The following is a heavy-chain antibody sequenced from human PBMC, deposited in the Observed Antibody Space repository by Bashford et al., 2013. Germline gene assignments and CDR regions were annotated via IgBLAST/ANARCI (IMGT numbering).Heavy chain of an antibody. D-gene: IGHD6-19*01. CDR3: VRDRYDSGSMDV. V-gene: IGHV3-48*03. CDR1: GYTFSSSE. J-gene: IGHJ6*02. Sequence: GSLRLSCAASGYTFSSSEIYWVRQAPGKGLEWVSYISSSGGTTYYSDSVKGRFTVSRDNAKNSLYLQMNSLTAEDTAVYYCVRDRYDSGSMDVWGQGTTVTVSS. CDR2: ISSSGGTT.